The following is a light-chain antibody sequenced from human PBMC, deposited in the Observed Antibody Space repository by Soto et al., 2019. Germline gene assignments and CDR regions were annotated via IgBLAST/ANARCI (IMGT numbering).Light chain of an antibody. J-gene: IGKJ1*01. Sequence: VLTQSPDSLAVSLGGRATIHCRSNQSVLFVSNNKNFLAWYQQKPGQPPKSFLNWASTRESGVPDRFIGGGSGTEFTLTISSLHAEDVAVYYCQRFFHAPTFGQGTKVDIK. CDR3: QRFFHAPT. V-gene: IGKV4-1*01. CDR1: QSVLFVSNNKNF. CDR2: WAS.